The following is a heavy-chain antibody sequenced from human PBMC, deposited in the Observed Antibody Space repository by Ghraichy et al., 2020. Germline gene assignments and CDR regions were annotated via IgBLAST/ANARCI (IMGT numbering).Heavy chain of an antibody. Sequence: LTCAVSGFTFSTYAMSWVRQAPGKGLEWVSAISGSGGSTYYADSVKGRFTISRDNSKNTLYLQMNSLRAEDTAVYYCAKLEWLQLWYFDYWGQGTLVTVSS. CDR3: AKLEWLQLWYFDY. V-gene: IGHV3-23*01. J-gene: IGHJ4*02. CDR2: ISGSGGST. D-gene: IGHD5-24*01. CDR1: GFTFSTYA.